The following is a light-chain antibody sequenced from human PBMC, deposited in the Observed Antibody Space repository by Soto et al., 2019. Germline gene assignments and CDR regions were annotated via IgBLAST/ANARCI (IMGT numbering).Light chain of an antibody. CDR3: QQYESYPVT. CDR1: QSISRS. V-gene: IGKV1-5*03. CDR2: KAS. Sequence: DIQMTQSPSTLSASVGDRVTITCRASQSISRSLAWYQQKPGKAPKILIYKASSLESGVPSRFSGSGSGTEFTLTISSRQPDDFATYCCQQYESYPVTFGQGTRLV. J-gene: IGKJ5*01.